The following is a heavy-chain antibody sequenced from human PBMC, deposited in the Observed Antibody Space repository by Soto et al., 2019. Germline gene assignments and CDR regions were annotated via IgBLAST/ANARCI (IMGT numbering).Heavy chain of an antibody. CDR3: ARDGYGEYRSHNAFDI. V-gene: IGHV4-31*03. J-gene: IGHJ3*02. CDR1: GGSISSGGYY. Sequence: QVQLQESGPGLVKPSQTLSLTCTVSGGSISSGGYYWSWIRQHPGKGLEWIGYIFHSGSTYYNPSLKSRVTMSVDTSKNQFSLKLNSVTAADTAMYYCARDGYGEYRSHNAFDIWGQGTMVIVSS. CDR2: IFHSGST. D-gene: IGHD4-17*01.